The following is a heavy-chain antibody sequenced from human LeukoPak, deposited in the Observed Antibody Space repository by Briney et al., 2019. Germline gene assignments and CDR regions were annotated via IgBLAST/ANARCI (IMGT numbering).Heavy chain of an antibody. V-gene: IGHV3-30*04. CDR3: ARGGSTRGRRSYFDY. CDR1: GFTFSSYA. J-gene: IGHJ4*02. D-gene: IGHD3-10*01. CDR2: ISYDGSNK. Sequence: GRSLRLSCAASGFTFSSYAMHWVRQAPGKGLEWVAVISYDGSNKYYADSVKGRFTISRDNSKNTLYLQMNSLRAEDTAVYYCARGGSTRGRRSYFDYWGQGTLVTVSS.